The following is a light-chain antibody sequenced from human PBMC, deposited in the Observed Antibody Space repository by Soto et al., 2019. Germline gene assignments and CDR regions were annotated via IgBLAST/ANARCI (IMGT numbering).Light chain of an antibody. CDR2: GNS. CDR1: SSNIGAGYD. Sequence: QSVLTQPPSVSGAPGQRVTISCTGTSSNIGAGYDVHWYQQLPGTAPKLLIYGNSNRPSGVPDRFSGSKSGTSASLAITGLEAEDEDDYYCHSYDSSLSGSYVFGTGTKLTVL. J-gene: IGLJ1*01. CDR3: HSYDSSLSGSYV. V-gene: IGLV1-40*01.